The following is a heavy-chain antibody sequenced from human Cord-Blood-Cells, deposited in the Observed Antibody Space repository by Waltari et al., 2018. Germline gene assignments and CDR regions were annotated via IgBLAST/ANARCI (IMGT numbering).Heavy chain of an antibody. Sequence: QVQLQQWGAGLLKPSETLSLTCAVYGGSFSGYYWSWIRQPPGKGLEWIGEINHSGSTNYNPSLKSRVTISVDTSKNQFSLKLSSVTAADTAVYYCARYLSSGWYFDYWGQGTLVTVSS. CDR1: GGSFSGYY. D-gene: IGHD6-19*01. V-gene: IGHV4-34*01. CDR2: INHSGST. J-gene: IGHJ4*02. CDR3: ARYLSSGWYFDY.